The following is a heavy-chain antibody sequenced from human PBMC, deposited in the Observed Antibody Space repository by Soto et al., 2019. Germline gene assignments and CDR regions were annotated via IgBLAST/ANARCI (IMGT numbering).Heavy chain of an antibody. J-gene: IGHJ6*02. CDR2: ISGSGGST. CDR3: AKEPDSYGSPYYYYGMDV. V-gene: IGHV3-23*01. D-gene: IGHD5-18*01. Sequence: GGSLRLSCAASGFTFSSYAMSWVRQAPGKGLEWVSAISGSGGSTYYADSVKGRFTISRDNSKNTLYLQMNSLRAEDTAVYYCAKEPDSYGSPYYYYGMDVWGQGTTVTVSS. CDR1: GFTFSSYA.